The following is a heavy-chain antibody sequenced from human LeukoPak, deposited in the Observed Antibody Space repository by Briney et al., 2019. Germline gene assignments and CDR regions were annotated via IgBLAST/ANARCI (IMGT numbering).Heavy chain of an antibody. V-gene: IGHV1-2*02. D-gene: IGHD5-12*01. CDR2: INPNSGGT. CDR1: GYTFTGYY. J-gene: IGHJ4*02. CDR3: ARDRRVATGGGCVY. Sequence: ASVTVSCKASGYTFTGYYMHWVRQAPGQGLEWMGWINPNSGGTNYAQKFQGRVTMTRDTSISTAYMELSRLRSDDTAVYYCARDRRVATGGGCVYWGQGTLVTVSS.